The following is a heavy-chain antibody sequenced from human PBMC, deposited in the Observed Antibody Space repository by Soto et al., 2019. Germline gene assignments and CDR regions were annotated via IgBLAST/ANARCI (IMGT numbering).Heavy chain of an antibody. V-gene: IGHV4-30-4*01. Sequence: SETLSLTCTVSGGSISSGDYYWSWIRQPPGKGLEWIGYIYYSGSTYYNPSLKSRVTISVDTSKNQFSLKLSSVTAADTAVYYCARTSHDSSGSHAGVFDYWGQGTPVTVSS. CDR1: GGSISSGDYY. D-gene: IGHD3-22*01. J-gene: IGHJ4*02. CDR2: IYYSGST. CDR3: ARTSHDSSGSHAGVFDY.